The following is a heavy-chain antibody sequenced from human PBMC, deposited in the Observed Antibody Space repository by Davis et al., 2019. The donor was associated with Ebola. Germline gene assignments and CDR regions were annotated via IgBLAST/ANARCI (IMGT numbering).Heavy chain of an antibody. CDR2: IYRDGRT. D-gene: IGHD4-17*01. Sequence: GESLKISCAASDFIVSDKYMSWVRQAPGKGPEWVSVIYRDGRTYHADSVKGRFTISRDNSKNTVYLQMNSLRAEDTAVYYCTRHVSGDFWYFDLWGRGTLVTVSS. V-gene: IGHV3-53*01. J-gene: IGHJ2*01. CDR1: DFIVSDKY. CDR3: TRHVSGDFWYFDL.